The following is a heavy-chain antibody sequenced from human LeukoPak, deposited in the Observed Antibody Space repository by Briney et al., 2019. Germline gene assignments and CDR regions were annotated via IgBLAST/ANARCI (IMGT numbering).Heavy chain of an antibody. V-gene: IGHV1-69*04. D-gene: IGHD3-3*01. J-gene: IGHJ4*02. CDR2: IIPILGIA. CDR3: LGGGSGYLSTFDY. CDR1: GGTFSSYA. Sequence: ASVKVSCKASGGTFSSYAISWVRRAPGQGLEWMGRIIPILGIANYAQKFQGRVTITADKSTSTAYMELSSLRSEDTAVYYCLGGGSGYLSTFDYWGQGTLVTVSS.